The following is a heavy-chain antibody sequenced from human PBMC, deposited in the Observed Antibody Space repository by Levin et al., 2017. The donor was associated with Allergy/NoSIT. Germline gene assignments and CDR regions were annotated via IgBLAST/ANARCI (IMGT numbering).Heavy chain of an antibody. V-gene: IGHV3-21*01. Sequence: GGSLRLSCAASGFTFSSYSMNWVRQAPGKGLEWVSSIRSDSSFIYYADSLKGRFTISRDNAKNSLYLQVNSLRAEDTALYYCARGQLIRGLFSAARTGGFYYYMDVWGKGTTVTVSS. D-gene: IGHD2-8*01. CDR1: GFTFSSYS. J-gene: IGHJ6*03. CDR2: IRSDSSFI. CDR3: ARGQLIRGLFSAARTGGFYYYMDV.